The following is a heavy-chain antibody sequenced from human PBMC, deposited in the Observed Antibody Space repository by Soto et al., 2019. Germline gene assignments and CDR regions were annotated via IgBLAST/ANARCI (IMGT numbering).Heavy chain of an antibody. CDR2: IDWDDDK. J-gene: IGHJ4*02. CDR3: ARAYYDILTGYPCFDY. D-gene: IGHD3-9*01. CDR1: GVSLSPSGKC. Sequence: GPTLVNPTQTPPLTCPFSGVSLSPSGKCVSWVRQPPGKALEWLALIDWDDDKYYSTSLKTRLTISKDTSKNQVVLTMTNMDPVDTATYYCARAYYDILTGYPCFDYWGQGTLVTVSS. V-gene: IGHV2-70*20.